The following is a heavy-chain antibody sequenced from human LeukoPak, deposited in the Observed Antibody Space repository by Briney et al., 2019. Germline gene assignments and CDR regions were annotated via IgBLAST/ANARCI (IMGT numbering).Heavy chain of an antibody. Sequence: ASVKVSCKASGYTFTSYGISWVRQAPGQGLEWMGRISSYNGNTNYAQKLQGRVTMSTDTSTGTAYMELRSLSSDDTAVYYCARRVAVARRDAFDIWGQGTMVTVSS. CDR2: ISSYNGNT. J-gene: IGHJ3*02. CDR1: GYTFTSYG. D-gene: IGHD6-19*01. CDR3: ARRVAVARRDAFDI. V-gene: IGHV1-18*01.